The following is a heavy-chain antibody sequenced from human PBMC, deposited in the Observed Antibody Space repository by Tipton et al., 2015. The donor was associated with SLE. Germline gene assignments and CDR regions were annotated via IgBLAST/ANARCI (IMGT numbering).Heavy chain of an antibody. Sequence: SLRLSCAASGFTFDDYAMHWVRQAPGKGLEWVSGISWNSGSIGYADSVKGRFTISRDNAKNSLYLQMNSLRAEDTAVYYCARGGPRFLEWLLDYWGQGTLVTVSS. CDR2: ISWNSGSI. CDR3: ARGGPRFLEWLLDY. D-gene: IGHD3-3*01. CDR1: GFTFDDYA. V-gene: IGHV3-9*01. J-gene: IGHJ4*02.